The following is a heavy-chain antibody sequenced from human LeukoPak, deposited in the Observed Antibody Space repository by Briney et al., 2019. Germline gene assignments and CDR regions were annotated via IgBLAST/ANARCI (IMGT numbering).Heavy chain of an antibody. CDR3: ARAQGQSRYGYGAAYYYYMDV. V-gene: IGHV1-18*01. D-gene: IGHD5-18*01. CDR1: GYTFTSYG. J-gene: IGHJ6*03. CDR2: ISAYNGNT. Sequence: GASVKVSCKASGYTFTSYGISWVRQAPGQGLEWMGWISAYNGNTNYAQKLQGRVTMTTDTSTSTAYMELSRLRSDDTAVYYCARAQGQSRYGYGAAYYYYMDVWGKGTTVTVSS.